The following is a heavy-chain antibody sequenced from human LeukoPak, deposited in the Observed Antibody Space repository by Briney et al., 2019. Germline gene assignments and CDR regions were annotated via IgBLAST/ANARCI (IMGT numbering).Heavy chain of an antibody. J-gene: IGHJ6*03. V-gene: IGHV4-59*01. CDR2: IYYSGST. Sequence: SETLSLTCTVSGGSISSYYWSWIREPPGKGLEWIGYIYYSGSTNYNPSLKSRVTISLDTSKNQFSLKLSSVTAADTAVYYCARSYYYYYMDVWGKGTTVTVSS. CDR1: GGSISSYY. CDR3: ARSYYYYYMDV.